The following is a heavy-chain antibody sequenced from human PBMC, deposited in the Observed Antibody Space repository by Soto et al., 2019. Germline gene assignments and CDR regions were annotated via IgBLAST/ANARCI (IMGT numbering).Heavy chain of an antibody. V-gene: IGHV2-5*02. CDR3: AHSLIGYYYDSSGSNWFDP. Sequence: SGPTLVNPTQTLTLTCSFSGFSLSSTAVGVNWIRQPPGKAPEWLALIYWDDDNHYSPSLKSRLTLTKDTSKNQVVLTMTNMDPVDTATYYCAHSLIGYYYDSSGSNWFDPWGQGTLVTVSS. J-gene: IGHJ5*02. CDR1: GFSLSSTAVG. CDR2: IYWDDDN. D-gene: IGHD3-22*01.